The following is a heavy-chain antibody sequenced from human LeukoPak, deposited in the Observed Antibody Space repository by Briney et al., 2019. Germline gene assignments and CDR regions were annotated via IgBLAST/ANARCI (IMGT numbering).Heavy chain of an antibody. CDR1: QGTYSSYA. D-gene: IGHD2-2*01. CDR2: IHPIFGIE. J-gene: IGHJ6*03. Sequence: ASVKPSCKASQGTYSSYAVSWVRQAPGQGLECLGGIHPIFGIENYAQKLQDRVTITADESTSTAYMKLSSLISEDTAVYYCAGSIVVVPAAMPVPYYYYMDVWGKGTTVTISS. V-gene: IGHV1-69*13. CDR3: AGSIVVVPAAMPVPYYYYMDV.